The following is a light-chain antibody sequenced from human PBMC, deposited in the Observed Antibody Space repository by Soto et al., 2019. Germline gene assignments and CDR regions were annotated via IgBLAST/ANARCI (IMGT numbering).Light chain of an antibody. CDR3: MRGTHWRT. CDR1: QSLEYRDGNTY. J-gene: IGKJ1*01. Sequence: DVVVTQSPLSLPVTLAQAASISRRSSQSLEYRDGNTYLSWFHQRTGQSPRRLIYKVSSRDSGVPDRFSGSGSGTDFTLKISRVDAEDVGDYYYMRGTHWRTFGQGTKVDIK. CDR2: KVS. V-gene: IGKV2-30*01.